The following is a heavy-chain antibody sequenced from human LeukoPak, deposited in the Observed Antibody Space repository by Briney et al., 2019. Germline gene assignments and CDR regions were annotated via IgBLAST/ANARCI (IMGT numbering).Heavy chain of an antibody. D-gene: IGHD6-13*01. J-gene: IGHJ4*02. CDR2: INPNSGGT. V-gene: IGHV1-2*02. CDR3: ARSAIAAAGRGNFDY. Sequence: ASVKVSFKASGYTFTGYYMHWVRQAPGQGLEWMGWINPNSGGTNYAQKFQGRVTMTRDTPISTAYMELSRLRSDDTAVYYCARSAIAAAGRGNFDYWGQGTLVTVSS. CDR1: GYTFTGYY.